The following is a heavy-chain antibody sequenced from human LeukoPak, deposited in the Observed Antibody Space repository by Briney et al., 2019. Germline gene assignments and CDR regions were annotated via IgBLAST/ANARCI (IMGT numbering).Heavy chain of an antibody. CDR2: ISGSGGST. CDR1: GFTFSSYA. V-gene: IGHV3-23*01. J-gene: IGHJ4*02. CDR3: ASRNYHDSGGYYYYYFDS. Sequence: PGGSLRLSCAASGFTFSSYAMSWVRQAPGKGLEWVSAISGSGGSTYYADSVKGRFTISRDNSKNTLYLQMNSLRAEDTAVYYCASRNYHDSGGYYYYYFDSWGQGILVTVSS. D-gene: IGHD3-22*01.